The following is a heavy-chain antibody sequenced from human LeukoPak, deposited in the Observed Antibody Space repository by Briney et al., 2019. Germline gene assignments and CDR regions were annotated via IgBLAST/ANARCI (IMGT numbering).Heavy chain of an antibody. Sequence: SETLSLTCTVSGGSISSSSYYWGWIRQPPGKGLEWIGSIYYSGSTYYNPSLKSRVTISVDTPKNQFSLKLSSVTAADTAVYYCARQGGPVWFGEPPGSAFDIWGQGTMVTVSS. D-gene: IGHD3-10*01. CDR1: GGSISSSSYY. CDR2: IYYSGST. V-gene: IGHV4-39*01. CDR3: ARQGGPVWFGEPPGSAFDI. J-gene: IGHJ3*02.